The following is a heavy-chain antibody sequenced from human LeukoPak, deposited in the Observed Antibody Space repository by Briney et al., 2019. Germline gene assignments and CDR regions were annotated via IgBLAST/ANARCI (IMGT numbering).Heavy chain of an antibody. CDR2: IYYSGST. D-gene: IGHD3-22*01. CDR3: ARENYYYDSSGSYNWFDP. CDR1: GGSFSGYY. V-gene: IGHV4-59*01. Sequence: SETLSLTCAVYGGSFSGYYWSWIRQPPGKGLEWLGNIYYSGSTNYNPSLKSRLTISIDTSKNQFSLKLSSVTAADTAVYYCARENYYYDSSGSYNWFDPWGQGTLVTVSS. J-gene: IGHJ5*02.